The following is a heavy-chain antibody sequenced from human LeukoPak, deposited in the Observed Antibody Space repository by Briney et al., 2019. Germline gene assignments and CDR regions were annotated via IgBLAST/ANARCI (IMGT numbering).Heavy chain of an antibody. D-gene: IGHD5-18*01. Sequence: SVEVSCKASGGTFSSYAISWVRQAPGQGLEWMGGIIPIFGTANYAQKFQGRVTITADESTSTAYMELSSLRSEDTAVYYCARDRRIQLWSYYFDYRGQGTLVTVSS. J-gene: IGHJ4*02. CDR3: ARDRRIQLWSYYFDY. CDR2: IIPIFGTA. CDR1: GGTFSSYA. V-gene: IGHV1-69*13.